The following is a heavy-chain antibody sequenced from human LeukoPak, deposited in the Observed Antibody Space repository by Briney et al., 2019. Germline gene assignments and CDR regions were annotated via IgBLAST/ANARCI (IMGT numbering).Heavy chain of an antibody. D-gene: IGHD3-22*01. CDR1: GYTFTSYG. CDR2: ISAYNGNT. Sequence: ASVKVSCKASGYTFTSYGISWVRQAPGQGLEWMGWISAYNGNTNYAQKLQGRVTITTDESTSTAYMELSSLRSEDTAVYYCARDLGFNYYDSSGYYYFDYWGQGTLVTVSS. V-gene: IGHV1-18*01. J-gene: IGHJ4*02. CDR3: ARDLGFNYYDSSGYYYFDY.